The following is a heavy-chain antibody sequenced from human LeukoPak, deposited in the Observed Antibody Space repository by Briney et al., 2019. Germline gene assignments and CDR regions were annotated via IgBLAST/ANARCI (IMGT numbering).Heavy chain of an antibody. D-gene: IGHD3-22*01. CDR1: GGSISSYY. CDR3: ARMIDSSGYPFDY. Sequence: SETLSLTCTVSGGSISSYYWSWIRQPAGKGLEWIGHIYTSGSTNYNPSLKSRVTISVDTTNNQFSLKLSSVTAAATAVYYCARMIDSSGYPFDYWGQGTLVTVSS. V-gene: IGHV4-4*07. CDR2: IYTSGST. J-gene: IGHJ4*02.